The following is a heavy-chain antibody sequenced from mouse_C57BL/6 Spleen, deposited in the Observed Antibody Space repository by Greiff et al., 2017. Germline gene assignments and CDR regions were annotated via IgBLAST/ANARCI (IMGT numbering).Heavy chain of an antibody. J-gene: IGHJ4*01. V-gene: IGHV1-80*01. Sequence: VQLQESGAELVTPGASVTISCKASGYAFSSYWMNWVKQRPGKGLEWLGQIYPGAGDTNNNGKLRVKNTLTAEQSSSTAYMQLSSLTSEDSAVYFCGRRTTVYAMDYWGQGTSVTVSS. CDR2: IYPGAGDT. CDR1: GYAFSSYW. D-gene: IGHD1-1*01. CDR3: GRRTTVYAMDY.